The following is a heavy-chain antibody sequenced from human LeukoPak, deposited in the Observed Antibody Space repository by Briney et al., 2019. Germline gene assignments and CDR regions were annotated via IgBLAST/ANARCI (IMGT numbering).Heavy chain of an antibody. J-gene: IGHJ4*02. Sequence: PGGSLRLSCAASGSAFSNYAMSWVRQAPGKGLEWVSAISGSGRSTYYAGSVKGRFTISRDNSKNTLYLQMNSLRAGDTAVYYCALAIDYWGQGTLVTVSS. CDR3: ALAIDY. CDR2: ISGSGRST. V-gene: IGHV3-23*01. CDR1: GSAFSNYA.